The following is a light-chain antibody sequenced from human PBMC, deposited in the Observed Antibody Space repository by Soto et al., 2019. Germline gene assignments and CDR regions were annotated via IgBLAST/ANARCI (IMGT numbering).Light chain of an antibody. CDR2: GVS. CDR3: HQYDNKPLT. J-gene: IGKJ1*01. CDR1: QSVRGAY. Sequence: IVLTQSPGTLSLSLGESATLSCRASQSVRGAYLAWYQQRPGQAPRLLIYGVSSRPTGIPDRFRGRGSGTDFTLTISSLQPEDFAVYYCHQYDNKPLTFGQGTNVEIK. V-gene: IGKV3-20*01.